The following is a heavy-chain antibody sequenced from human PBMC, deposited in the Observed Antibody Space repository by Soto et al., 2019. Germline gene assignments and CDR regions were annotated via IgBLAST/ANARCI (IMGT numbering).Heavy chain of an antibody. D-gene: IGHD6-13*01. CDR2: IWYDGSNK. J-gene: IGHJ4*02. Sequence: QVQLVESGGGVVQPGRSLRLSCAASGFTFSSYGMHWVRQAPGKGLEWVAVIWYDGSNKYYADSVKGRFTISRDNSKNTLYLQMNSLRAEDTAVYYCAREGMGPIAADGTLLDYWGQGTLVTVSS. V-gene: IGHV3-33*01. CDR1: GFTFSSYG. CDR3: AREGMGPIAADGTLLDY.